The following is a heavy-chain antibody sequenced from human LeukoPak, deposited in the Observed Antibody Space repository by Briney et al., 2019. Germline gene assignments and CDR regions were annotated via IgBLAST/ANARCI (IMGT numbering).Heavy chain of an antibody. CDR1: GGSLSGYY. Sequence: SETLSLTCAVYGGSLSGYYWSWIRQPPGKGLEWIGEINHSGSTNYNPSLKSRVTISVDTSKNQFSLKLSSVTAADTAVYYCARLAYYYGGTDYWGQGTLVTVSS. D-gene: IGHD3-10*01. J-gene: IGHJ4*02. CDR2: INHSGST. CDR3: ARLAYYYGGTDY. V-gene: IGHV4-34*01.